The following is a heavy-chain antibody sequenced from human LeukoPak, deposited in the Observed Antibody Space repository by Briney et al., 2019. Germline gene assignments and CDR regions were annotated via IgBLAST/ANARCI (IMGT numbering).Heavy chain of an antibody. V-gene: IGHV1-69*05. D-gene: IGHD1-14*01. CDR3: ARDCLYHHACDAFDI. Sequence: SVKVSCKASGGTFSSYAISWVRQAPGQGLEWMGRIIPIFGTANYAQKFQGRVTITTDESTSTAYMELSSLRSEDTAVYYCARDCLYHHACDAFDIWGQGTTVTVSS. J-gene: IGHJ3*02. CDR1: GGTFSSYA. CDR2: IIPIFGTA.